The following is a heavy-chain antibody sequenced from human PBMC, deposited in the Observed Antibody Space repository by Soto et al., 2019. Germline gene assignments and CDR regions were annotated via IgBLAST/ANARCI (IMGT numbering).Heavy chain of an antibody. Sequence: EVQLVESGGGLVQPGGSLRLSCAASGFTFSVHYMDWVRQAPGKGLEWVGRTRNEGNSYTTDYAASVKGRFTISGDESQNSLHLQIDGRNPEETAVYYFARGPTRFGVLYYCYDMDVWGQGNTVVVSS. D-gene: IGHD3-10*01. CDR1: GFTFSVHY. CDR3: ARGPTRFGVLYYCYDMDV. V-gene: IGHV3-72*01. CDR2: TRNEGNSYTT. J-gene: IGHJ6*02.